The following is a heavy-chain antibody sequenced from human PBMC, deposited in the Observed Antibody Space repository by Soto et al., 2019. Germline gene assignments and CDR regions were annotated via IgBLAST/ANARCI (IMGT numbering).Heavy chain of an antibody. Sequence: GASVKVSCKASGYTFTSYGISWVRQAPGQGLEWMGWISAYNGNTNYAQKHQSRVTMTTDTSTSTAYKELRSLRTDDTAVYYCARDLIVVVPAAIWDWFDPWGQGTLVTVS. D-gene: IGHD2-2*02. CDR3: ARDLIVVVPAAIWDWFDP. CDR2: ISAYNGNT. J-gene: IGHJ5*02. V-gene: IGHV1-18*01. CDR1: GYTFTSYG.